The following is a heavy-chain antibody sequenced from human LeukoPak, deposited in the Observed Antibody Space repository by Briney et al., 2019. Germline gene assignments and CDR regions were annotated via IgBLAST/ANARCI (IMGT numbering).Heavy chain of an antibody. Sequence: GGSLRLSCAASGFTFYSCAMSWVRQAPGKGLEWVASISGGGDTTYSADSVKGRFTTSRDNSKNTLFLQMNSLRAEDTAVYYCAKTGDSSDWHPRNWFDPWGQGTPVIVSS. CDR1: GFTFYSCA. CDR3: AKTGDSSDWHPRNWFDP. V-gene: IGHV3-23*01. J-gene: IGHJ5*02. D-gene: IGHD3-9*01. CDR2: ISGGGDTT.